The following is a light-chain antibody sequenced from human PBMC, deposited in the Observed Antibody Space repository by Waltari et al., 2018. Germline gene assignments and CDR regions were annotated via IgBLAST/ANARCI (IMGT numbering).Light chain of an antibody. CDR3: QSYDSSDLWV. CDR1: SGSIASNY. J-gene: IGLJ3*02. Sequence: NFMLTQPHSVSESPGKTVTISCTRSSGSIASNYVQWYQPRPGSSPTPVIFEDDQRPSGVPFRFSGSIDSSSNSASLTISGLKTADEADYYCQSYDSSDLWVFGGGTRLTVL. CDR2: EDD. V-gene: IGLV6-57*01.